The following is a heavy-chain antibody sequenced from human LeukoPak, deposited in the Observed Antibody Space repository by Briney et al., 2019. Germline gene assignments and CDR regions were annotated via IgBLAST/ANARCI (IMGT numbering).Heavy chain of an antibody. Sequence: TSETLSLTCAVSGGSISSSNWWSWVRQPPGKGLEWIGEIYHSGSTNYNPSLKSRVTISVDKSKNQFSLKLSSVTAADTAVYYCASWSRVSCSGGSCYSYGGWFDPWGQGTLVTVSS. CDR1: GGSISSSNW. CDR2: IYHSGST. D-gene: IGHD2-15*01. CDR3: ASWSRVSCSGGSCYSYGGWFDP. V-gene: IGHV4-4*02. J-gene: IGHJ5*02.